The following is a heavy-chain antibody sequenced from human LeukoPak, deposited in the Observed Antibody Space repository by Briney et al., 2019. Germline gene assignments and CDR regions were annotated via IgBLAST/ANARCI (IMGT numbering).Heavy chain of an antibody. V-gene: IGHV1-18*04. CDR1: GYTFTSYG. J-gene: IGHJ4*02. CDR2: ISAYNGNT. D-gene: IGHD1-26*01. Sequence: ASVKVSCKASGYTFTSYGISRVRQAPGQGLEWMGWISAYNGNTNYAQKLQGRVTMTTDTSTSTAYMELRSLRSEDTAVYYCASGAPWGKYSGSYSSIYWGQGTLVTVSS. CDR3: ASGAPWGKYSGSYSSIY.